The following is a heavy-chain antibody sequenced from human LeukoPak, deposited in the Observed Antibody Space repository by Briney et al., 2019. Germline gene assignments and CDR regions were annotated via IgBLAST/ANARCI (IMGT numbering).Heavy chain of an antibody. CDR1: GYTFIGYH. Sequence: ASVKVSCKASGYTFIGYHMHWVRQAPGQGLEWMGWINPNSGGTNYAQKFQGRVTMTRNTSISTAYMELSSLRSEDTAVYYCARGRSSGWWGDLYYYYYMDVWGKGTTVTISS. J-gene: IGHJ6*03. CDR2: INPNSGGT. V-gene: IGHV1-2*02. CDR3: ARGRSSGWWGDLYYYYYMDV. D-gene: IGHD6-19*01.